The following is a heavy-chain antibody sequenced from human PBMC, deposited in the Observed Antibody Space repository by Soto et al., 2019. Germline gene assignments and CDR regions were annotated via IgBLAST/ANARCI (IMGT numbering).Heavy chain of an antibody. J-gene: IGHJ6*02. Sequence: QVQLVQSGAEVKKPGSSVKVSCKASGGTFSSYAISWVRQAPGQGLEWMGGIIPIFGTANYAQKFQGRVTITADESTSTDYMELSSLRSEDTAVYYCARGRDIVVGPAAPGYYYYGMDVWGQGTTVTVSS. CDR1: GGTFSSYA. CDR3: ARGRDIVVGPAAPGYYYYGMDV. D-gene: IGHD2-2*01. CDR2: IIPIFGTA. V-gene: IGHV1-69*01.